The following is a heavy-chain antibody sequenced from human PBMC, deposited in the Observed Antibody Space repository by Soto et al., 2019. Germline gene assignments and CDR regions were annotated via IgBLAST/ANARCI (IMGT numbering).Heavy chain of an antibody. V-gene: IGHV3-21*01. J-gene: IGHJ4*02. CDR3: ARDRVAAAGKPFDY. CDR1: GFTFSSYS. CDR2: ISSSSSYI. D-gene: IGHD6-13*01. Sequence: ESGGGLVKPGGSLRLSCAASGFTFSSYSMNWVRQAPGKGLEWVSSISSSSSYIYYADSVKGRFTISRDNAKNSLYLQMNSLRAEDTAVYYCARDRVAAAGKPFDYWGQGTLVTVSS.